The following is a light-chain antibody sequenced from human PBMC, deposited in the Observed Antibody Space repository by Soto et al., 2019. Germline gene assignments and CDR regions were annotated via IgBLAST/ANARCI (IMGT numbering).Light chain of an antibody. V-gene: IGKV1-9*01. CDR2: AAS. Sequence: IQLTQSPSSLSASVGDRVTITCRASQGSSSYLAWYQQKPGKAPKLLIYAASTLQSGVPSRFSGSGSGTDFTLTISRLQPEDFATYYCQQPNSYPLTFGGGTKVDIK. CDR1: QGSSSY. J-gene: IGKJ4*01. CDR3: QQPNSYPLT.